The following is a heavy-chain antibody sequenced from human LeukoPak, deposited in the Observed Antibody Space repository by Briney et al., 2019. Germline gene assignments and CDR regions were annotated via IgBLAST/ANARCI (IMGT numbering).Heavy chain of an antibody. CDR2: IWYDGSNK. J-gene: IGHJ4*02. V-gene: IGHV3-33*01. CDR1: GFPFSSYG. Sequence: LPGRSLRLSCAASGFPFSSYGMHWVRQAPGKGLEWVAVIWYDGSNKYYADSVKGRFTISRDNSKNTLYLQMNSLRAEDTAVYYCARDFRGGARAFDYWGQGTLVTVSS. D-gene: IGHD3-16*01. CDR3: ARDFRGGARAFDY.